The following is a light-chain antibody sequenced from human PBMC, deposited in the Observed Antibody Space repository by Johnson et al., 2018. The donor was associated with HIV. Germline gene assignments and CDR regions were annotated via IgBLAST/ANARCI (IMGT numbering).Light chain of an antibody. CDR1: SSNIGNNY. Sequence: QSVLTQPPSVSAAPGQKVTISCSGSSSNIGNNYVSWYQQLPGRAPKLLIYDNNKRPSGIPDRFSGSKSGTSATLGITGLQTGAEADYYCGTWDSSLRVGFFGTCSKVTVL. CDR2: DNN. V-gene: IGLV1-51*01. CDR3: GTWDSSLRVGF. J-gene: IGLJ1*01.